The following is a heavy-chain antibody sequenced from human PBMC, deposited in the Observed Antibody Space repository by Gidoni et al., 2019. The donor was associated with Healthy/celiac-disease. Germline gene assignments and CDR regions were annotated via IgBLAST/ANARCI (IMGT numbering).Heavy chain of an antibody. Sequence: QVQLVQSGAEVKKPGASLKLSCKAPRYTFTGYYMHWVRQAPGQGLEWMGWINPNSAGTNYAQKFQGRVTMTRDTSISTAYMELSRLRSDDTAVYYCARGGRHSSSRGGGFDPWGQGTLVTVSS. CDR2: INPNSAGT. D-gene: IGHD6-13*01. CDR1: RYTFTGYY. V-gene: IGHV1-2*02. J-gene: IGHJ5*02. CDR3: ARGGRHSSSRGGGFDP.